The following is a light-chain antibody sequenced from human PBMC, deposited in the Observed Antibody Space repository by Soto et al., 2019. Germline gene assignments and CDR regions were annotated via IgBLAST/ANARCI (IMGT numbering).Light chain of an antibody. CDR2: ATS. Sequence: EIVLTQSPGTLSLSPGERATLSCRASQSVSSSYLAWYQQKPGQAPRLLIYATSNRATGIPDRFSGSGSGADFTLTISRLEPEDFAVYYCQQYGSFPYTFGQGTKLEIK. V-gene: IGKV3-20*01. CDR3: QQYGSFPYT. CDR1: QSVSSSY. J-gene: IGKJ2*01.